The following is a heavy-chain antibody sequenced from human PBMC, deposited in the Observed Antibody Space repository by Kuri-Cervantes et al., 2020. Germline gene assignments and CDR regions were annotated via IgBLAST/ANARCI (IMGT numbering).Heavy chain of an antibody. CDR3: ARDLSGSYYYYYYYGMDV. D-gene: IGHD3-10*01. Sequence: ETLSLTCAASGFTFSSYSMNWVRQAPGKGLEWVSYISSSSSYIYYADSVKGRFTISRDNAKNSLYLQMNSLRAEDTAVYYCARDLSGSYYYYYYYGMDVWGQGTTVTVSS. CDR2: ISSSSSYI. CDR1: GFTFSSYS. V-gene: IGHV3-21*05. J-gene: IGHJ6*02.